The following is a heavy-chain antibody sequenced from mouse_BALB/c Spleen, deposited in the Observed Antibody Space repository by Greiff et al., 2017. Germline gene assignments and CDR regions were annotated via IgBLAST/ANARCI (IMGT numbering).Heavy chain of an antibody. CDR1: GYTFTSYW. D-gene: IGHD1-1*01. Sequence: VQLQQSGAELARPGASVKLSCKASGYTFTSYWMQWVKQRPGQGLEWIGAIYPGDGDTRYTQKFKGKATLTADKSSSTAYMQLSSLASEDSAVYYCATLYYYGSSPDYWGQGTTLTVSS. CDR3: ATLYYYGSSPDY. CDR2: IYPGDGDT. V-gene: IGHV1-87*01. J-gene: IGHJ2*01.